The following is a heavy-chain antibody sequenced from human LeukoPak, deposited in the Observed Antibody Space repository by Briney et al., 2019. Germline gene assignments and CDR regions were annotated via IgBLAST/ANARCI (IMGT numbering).Heavy chain of an antibody. Sequence: GGSLRLSCAASGFTFSSYAMHWVRQAPGKGLGWVAVISYDGSNKYYADSVKGRFTISRDNSKNTLYLQMNSLRAEDTAVYYCARDNYDSSGYAIPFDYWGQGTLVTVSS. V-gene: IGHV3-30-3*01. CDR2: ISYDGSNK. CDR3: ARDNYDSSGYAIPFDY. CDR1: GFTFSSYA. J-gene: IGHJ4*02. D-gene: IGHD3-22*01.